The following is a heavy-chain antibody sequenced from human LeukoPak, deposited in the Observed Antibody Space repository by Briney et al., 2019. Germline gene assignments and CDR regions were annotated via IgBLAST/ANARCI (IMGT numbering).Heavy chain of an antibody. J-gene: IGHJ6*02. V-gene: IGHV4-59*11. CDR1: GGSISGHY. Sequence: SETLSLTCTVSGGSISGHYWSWIRQPPGTGLEWIGYIYYSGSTNYNPSLKSRVTISVDTSKNQFSLKLSSVTAADTAVYYCARDDSSGLYGMDVWGQGTTVTVSS. CDR2: IYYSGST. CDR3: ARDDSSGLYGMDV. D-gene: IGHD3-22*01.